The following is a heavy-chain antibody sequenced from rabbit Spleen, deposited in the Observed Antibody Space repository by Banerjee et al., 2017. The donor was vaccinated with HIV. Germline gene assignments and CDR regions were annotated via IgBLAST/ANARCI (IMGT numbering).Heavy chain of an antibody. Sequence: EESGGGLVKPGGTLTLTCKASGFSLFNYWMCWVRQAPGKGLDLIGCIYAGDGSTDYANWVNGRFTISKTSSTVDLKMTSLTAADTATYFCARDKELDIWGYEIDLWGPGTLVTVS. CDR2: IYAGDGST. J-gene: IGHJ4*01. D-gene: IGHD3-1*01. CDR3: ARDKELDIWGYEIDL. CDR1: GFSLFNYW. V-gene: IGHV1S42*01.